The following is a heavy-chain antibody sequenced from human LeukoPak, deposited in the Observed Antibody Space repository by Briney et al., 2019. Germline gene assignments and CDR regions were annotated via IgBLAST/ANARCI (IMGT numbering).Heavy chain of an antibody. CDR2: IYHSGST. D-gene: IGHD6-19*01. CDR3: ARGQFQETYYFDY. V-gene: IGHV4-30-2*01. CDR1: GVSISSGGYS. J-gene: IGHJ4*02. Sequence: SETLSLTCAVSGVSISSGGYSWSWIRQPPGKGLEWIGYIYHSGSTYYNPSLKSRVTISVDRSKNQFSLKLSSVTAADTAVYYCARGQFQETYYFDYWGQGTLVTVSS.